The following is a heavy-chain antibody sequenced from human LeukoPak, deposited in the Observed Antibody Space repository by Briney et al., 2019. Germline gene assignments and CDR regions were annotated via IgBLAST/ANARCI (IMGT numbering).Heavy chain of an antibody. CDR1: GGTFSSYA. V-gene: IGHV1-69*04. D-gene: IGHD3-22*01. Sequence: SSVKVSCKASGGTFSSYAISWVRQAPGQGHEWMGRIIPILGIANYAQKFQGRVTISADKSTSTAYMELSSLRSEDTAVYYCAREALTRYYYDSSGYYNYWGQGTLVTVSS. J-gene: IGHJ4*02. CDR3: AREALTRYYYDSSGYYNY. CDR2: IIPILGIA.